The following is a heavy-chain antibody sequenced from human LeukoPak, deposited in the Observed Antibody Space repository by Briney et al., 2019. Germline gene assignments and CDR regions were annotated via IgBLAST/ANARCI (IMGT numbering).Heavy chain of an antibody. J-gene: IGHJ4*02. Sequence: GGSRKLSCAASGFTFSGSAMHWVRQASGKGLEWVGRVRSRANSYATTYAASVKGRFSISRDDSKNTAFLEMNSLKTEDTAVYYCTTHYYDSSGYHYGAFDYWGQGTLVTVSS. CDR3: TTHYYDSSGYHYGAFDY. CDR1: GFTFSGSA. V-gene: IGHV3-73*01. D-gene: IGHD3-22*01. CDR2: VRSRANSYAT.